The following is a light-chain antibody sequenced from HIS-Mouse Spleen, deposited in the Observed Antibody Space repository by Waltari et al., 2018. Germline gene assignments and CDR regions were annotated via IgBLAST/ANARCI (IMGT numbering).Light chain of an antibody. V-gene: IGLV3-10*01. CDR2: EDG. CDR1: ALPKKY. Sequence: SYELTQPPSVSVSPGQTARITCPGDALPKKYAYWYQQKSGKAPVLVIYEDGKRPSGIPARFSGSSSGTMATLTISGAQVEDEADYYCYSTDSSGNHRVFGGGTKLTVL. J-gene: IGLJ2*01. CDR3: YSTDSSGNHRV.